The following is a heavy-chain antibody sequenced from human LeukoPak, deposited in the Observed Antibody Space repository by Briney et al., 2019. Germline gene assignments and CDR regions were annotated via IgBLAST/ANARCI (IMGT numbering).Heavy chain of an antibody. CDR1: GGTFSSYA. V-gene: IGHV1-69*13. J-gene: IGHJ6*02. Sequence: SVKVSCKASGGTFSSYAINWARQAPGQGLEWMGGIIPIFGTANYAQRFQGRVTITADESTSTAYMELSSLRSEDTAVYYCARETLGGRGYYYYGMDVWGQGTTVTVSS. CDR2: IIPIFGTA. D-gene: IGHD4-23*01. CDR3: ARETLGGRGYYYYGMDV.